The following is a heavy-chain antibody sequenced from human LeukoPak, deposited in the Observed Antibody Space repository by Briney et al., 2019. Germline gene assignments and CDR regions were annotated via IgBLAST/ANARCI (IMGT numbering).Heavy chain of an antibody. CDR3: ARDSLFIPAYCGGDCYSIDY. Sequence: KPSETLSLTCTVSGGSISSSSYYWGWIRQPPGKGLEWNGSIYYSGSTYYNPSLKSRVTISVDTSKNQFSLKLSSVTAADTAVYYCARDSLFIPAYCGGDCYSIDYWGQGTLVTVSS. CDR1: GGSISSSSYY. V-gene: IGHV4-39*07. D-gene: IGHD2-21*02. J-gene: IGHJ4*02. CDR2: IYYSGST.